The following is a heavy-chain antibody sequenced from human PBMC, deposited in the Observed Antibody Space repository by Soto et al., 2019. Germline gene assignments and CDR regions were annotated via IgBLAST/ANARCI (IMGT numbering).Heavy chain of an antibody. J-gene: IGHJ6*02. CDR2: ISYDGSNK. V-gene: IGHV3-30*18. CDR1: GFTFSSYG. D-gene: IGHD1-7*01. Sequence: GVSLRLSCAASGFTFSSYGMHWVRQAPGKGLEWVAVISYDGSNKYYADSVKGRFTISRDNSKNTLYLQMNSLRAEDTAVYYCAKGAXRVWNWNYLYYYYGMDVWGQGTTVTVSS. CDR3: AKGAXRVWNWNYLYYYYGMDV.